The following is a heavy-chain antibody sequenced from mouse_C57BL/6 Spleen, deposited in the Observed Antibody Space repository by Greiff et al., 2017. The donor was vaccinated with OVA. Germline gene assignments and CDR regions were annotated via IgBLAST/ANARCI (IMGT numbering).Heavy chain of an antibody. V-gene: IGHV10-1*01. J-gene: IGHJ4*01. CDR1: GFSFNTYA. CDR2: IRSKSNNYAT. CDR3: VIIYDGYFFMDY. Sequence: EVKLQESGGGLVQPKGSLKLSCAASGFSFNTYAMNWVRQAPGKGLEWVARIRSKSNNYATYYADSVKDRFTISRDDSESMLYLQMNNLKTEDTAMYYCVIIYDGYFFMDYWGQGTSVTVSS. D-gene: IGHD2-3*01.